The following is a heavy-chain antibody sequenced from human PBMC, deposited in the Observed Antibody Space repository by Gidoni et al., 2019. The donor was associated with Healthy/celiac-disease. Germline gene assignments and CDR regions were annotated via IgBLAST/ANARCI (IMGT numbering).Heavy chain of an antibody. CDR3: ARAKNYYGSGSLDY. CDR2: ISYEGSNK. CDR1: GFTFSSYA. V-gene: IGHV3-30-3*01. D-gene: IGHD3-10*01. Sequence: QVQLVESGGGVVQPGRSLRLSFAASGFTFSSYAMHWVRQAPGKGLEWVAVISYEGSNKYYADSVKGRFTIARDNSKNTLYLQMNSLRGEDTAVYYCARAKNYYGSGSLDYWGQGTLVTVSS. J-gene: IGHJ4*02.